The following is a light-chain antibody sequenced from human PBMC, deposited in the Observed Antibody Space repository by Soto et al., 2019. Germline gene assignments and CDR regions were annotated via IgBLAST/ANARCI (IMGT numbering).Light chain of an antibody. CDR3: QQIYSTPYT. V-gene: IGKV1-39*01. CDR2: VAS. CDR1: QSISTN. J-gene: IGKJ2*01. Sequence: DIQMTQSPSSLSASVGDRVTISCRASQSISTNLNWYQQKPWKAPKLLIYVASSLQSGVPSRFSGSESGTEFTLSISSLQPEDSATYYCQQIYSTPYTFGQGTKLEIK.